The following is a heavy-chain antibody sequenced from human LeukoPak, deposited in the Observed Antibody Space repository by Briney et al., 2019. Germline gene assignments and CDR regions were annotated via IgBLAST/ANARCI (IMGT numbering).Heavy chain of an antibody. CDR2: IYYSGST. J-gene: IGHJ4*02. CDR1: GGSISSYY. V-gene: IGHV4-59*08. CDR3: ASGTYYYEPYYFDY. D-gene: IGHD3-22*01. Sequence: SETLSLTCTVSGGSISSYYWSWIRQPPGKGLEWIGYIYYSGSTNYNPSLKSRVTISVDTSKNQFSLKLGSVTAADTAVYHCASGTYYYEPYYFDYWGQGTLVTVSS.